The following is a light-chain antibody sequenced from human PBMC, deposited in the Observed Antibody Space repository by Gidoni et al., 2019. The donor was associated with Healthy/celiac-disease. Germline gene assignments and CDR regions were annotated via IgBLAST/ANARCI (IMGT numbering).Light chain of an antibody. Sequence: EIVMTQSPATLSVSPGERATLSCRASQSVSSNLAWYQQKPGQAPRLLISGASPRATGIPARFSVSGSGTEFTLTISSRQSEDFAVYYCQQYNNWPPLYTFGQGTKLEIK. CDR3: QQYNNWPPLYT. CDR2: GAS. J-gene: IGKJ2*01. V-gene: IGKV3-15*01. CDR1: QSVSSN.